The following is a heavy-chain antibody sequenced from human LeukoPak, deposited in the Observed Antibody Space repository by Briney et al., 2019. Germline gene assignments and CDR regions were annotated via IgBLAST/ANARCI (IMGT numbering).Heavy chain of an antibody. CDR2: INPNSGAT. Sequence: ASVKVSCKASGYTFTGYYIHWVRQAPGQGLEWMGWINPNSGATNYAQKLQGRVTMTRDMAISTFYMELTRLRSDETAVYYCARDGFDLWGQGTLVTVSS. J-gene: IGHJ4*02. V-gene: IGHV1-2*02. CDR1: GYTFTGYY. CDR3: ARDGFDL.